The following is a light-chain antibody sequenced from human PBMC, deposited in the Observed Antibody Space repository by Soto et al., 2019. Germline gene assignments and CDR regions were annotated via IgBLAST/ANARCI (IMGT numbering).Light chain of an antibody. CDR1: QSVGSS. V-gene: IGKV3-11*01. J-gene: IGKJ1*01. CDR3: QQGNTWPWT. Sequence: EIVLTQSPATLSLSPGERATLSCRASQSVGSSLAWYQQKLGQAPRLLIYAASDRATGIPGRVSGSGSGTDFTLIISSLEPEDFAFYYCQQGNTWPWTFGQGTKVDIK. CDR2: AAS.